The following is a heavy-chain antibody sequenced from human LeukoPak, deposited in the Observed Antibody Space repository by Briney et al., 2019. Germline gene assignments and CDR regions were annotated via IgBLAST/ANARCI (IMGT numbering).Heavy chain of an antibody. D-gene: IGHD3-3*01. J-gene: IGHJ5*02. CDR1: GGSISSGGYY. V-gene: IGHV4-31*03. CDR2: IYYSGST. CDR3: ARSPYYDFWSGYSTLIWFDP. Sequence: SETLSLTCTVSGGSISSGGYYWSWIRQHPGKGLEWIGYIYYSGSTYYNPSLKSRVTISVDTSRNQFSLKLSSVTAADTAVYYCARSPYYDFWSGYSTLIWFDPWGQGTLVTVSS.